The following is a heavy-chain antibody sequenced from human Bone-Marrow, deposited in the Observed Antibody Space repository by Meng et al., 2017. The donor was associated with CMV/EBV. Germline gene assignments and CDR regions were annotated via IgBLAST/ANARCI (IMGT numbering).Heavy chain of an antibody. CDR2: INWNGGSI. V-gene: IGHV3-9*01. CDR3: AKAFGGVGYYYHMDG. J-gene: IGHJ6*04. CDR1: GFTFDDYA. D-gene: IGHD3-10*01. Sequence: SLKISCAASGFTFDDYAMHWLRQAPGKGLEWVSGINWNGGSIGYADSVKGRFTISRDNAKNCLYLQMNSLRPEDTALYYCAKAFGGVGYYYHMDGWGKGTTVTVPQ.